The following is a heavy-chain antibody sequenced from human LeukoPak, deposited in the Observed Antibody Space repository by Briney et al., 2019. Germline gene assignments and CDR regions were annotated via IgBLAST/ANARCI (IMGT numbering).Heavy chain of an antibody. J-gene: IGHJ4*02. CDR2: INHSGST. V-gene: IGHV4-34*01. Sequence: SETLSLTCAVYGGSFSGYYWSWIRQPPGKGLEWIGEINHSGSTNYNPSLKSRVTISVDTSKDQFSLKLSSVTAADTAVYYCARIAPTHDYWGQGTLVTVSS. CDR3: ARIAPTHDY. D-gene: IGHD6-13*01. CDR1: GGSFSGYY.